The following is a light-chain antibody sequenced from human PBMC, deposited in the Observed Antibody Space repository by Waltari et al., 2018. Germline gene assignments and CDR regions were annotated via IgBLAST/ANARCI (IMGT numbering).Light chain of an antibody. CDR1: QSVSSY. J-gene: IGKJ3*01. CDR3: QQRSNWPGFT. V-gene: IGKV3-11*01. CDR2: EAS. Sequence: EIVLTQSPATLSLSPGERATLPCRASQSVSSYLAWYQQKPGQAPRLLIYEASNRATGVPARFSGSGSGTDFTLTISSLEPEDFAVYYCQQRSNWPGFTFGPGTKVDIK.